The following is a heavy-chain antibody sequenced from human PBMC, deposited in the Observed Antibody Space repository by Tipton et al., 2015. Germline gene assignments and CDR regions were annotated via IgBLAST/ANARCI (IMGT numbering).Heavy chain of an antibody. V-gene: IGHV3-21*04. D-gene: IGHD5-18*01. Sequence: SLRLSCAASGFTFSTSDMNWVRRAPGKGLEWVSSISSGSSYMYYADSVKGRFTISRDNAKNSLYLQMNSLRAEDTAVYYCAKVRDVGYSSFDSWGQGTLVTVSS. J-gene: IGHJ4*02. CDR3: AKVRDVGYSSFDS. CDR2: ISSGSSYM. CDR1: GFTFSTSD.